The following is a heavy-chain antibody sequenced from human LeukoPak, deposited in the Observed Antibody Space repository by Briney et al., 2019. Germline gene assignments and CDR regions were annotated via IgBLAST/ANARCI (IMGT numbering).Heavy chain of an antibody. J-gene: IGHJ1*01. Sequence: SETLSLTCTVSGGSISSSSYYWGWIRQPPGKGLEWIGSIYYSGSTYYNPSLKSRVTISVDTSKNQFSLKLSSVTAADTAVYYCARLEDYYGSSGYYVAEYFQHWGQGTLVTVSS. CDR2: IYYSGST. D-gene: IGHD3-22*01. CDR1: GGSISSSSYY. V-gene: IGHV4-39*01. CDR3: ARLEDYYGSSGYYVAEYFQH.